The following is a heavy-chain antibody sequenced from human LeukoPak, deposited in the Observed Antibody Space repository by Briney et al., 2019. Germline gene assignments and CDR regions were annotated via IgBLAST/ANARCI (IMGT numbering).Heavy chain of an antibody. CDR3: ARDGSGSYSGY. Sequence: CVAVMSFDGSNEYYADSVKGRFTISRDNSKNTLYLQMSSLRAEDTAVYYCARDGSGSYSGYWGQGTLVTVSS. J-gene: IGHJ4*02. V-gene: IGHV3-30*15. CDR2: MSFDGSNE. D-gene: IGHD3-10*01.